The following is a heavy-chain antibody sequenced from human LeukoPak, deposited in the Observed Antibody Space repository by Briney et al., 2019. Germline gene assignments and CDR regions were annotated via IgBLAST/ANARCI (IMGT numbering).Heavy chain of an antibody. CDR3: AKRLDRFALDY. J-gene: IGHJ4*02. Sequence: GGSLRLSCAASGFTFSCCGMHWVRQAPGKGLEWMASVSSDARQKDYADSVKGRFTISRDNSKNTLYLEMNSLTTEDTAVYYCAKRLDRFALDYWGQGTLLTVSS. CDR2: VSSDARQK. V-gene: IGHV3-30*18. CDR1: GFTFSCCG. D-gene: IGHD3-9*01.